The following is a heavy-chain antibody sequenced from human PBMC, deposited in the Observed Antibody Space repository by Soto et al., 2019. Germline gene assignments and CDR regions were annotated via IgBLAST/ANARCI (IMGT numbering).Heavy chain of an antibody. V-gene: IGHV3-48*02. CDR2: ISSREVTV. CDR3: ARVSASGWHVNGRDYFDS. D-gene: IGHD6-19*01. CDR1: GFSFASFA. Sequence: DVQLSESGGDLVRPGGSLRLSCTTSGFSFASFALTWIRQAPGKGLECLSYISSREVTVYYADSVKGRFTISRDNTKNSLYLQMTTLRDEDTAVYYCARVSASGWHVNGRDYFDSWGQGTLVTVSS. J-gene: IGHJ4*02.